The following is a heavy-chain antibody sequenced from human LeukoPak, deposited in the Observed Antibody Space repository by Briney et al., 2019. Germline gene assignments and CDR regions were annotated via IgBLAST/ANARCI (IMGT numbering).Heavy chain of an antibody. D-gene: IGHD3-22*01. V-gene: IGHV3-23*01. CDR3: AKSSTYYYDSSGYPIDY. Sequence: GGSLRLSCAASGFTFSSYAMSWVRQAPGKGLEWVSAISGSGDKTYYADSVKGRFTISRDNSKNTLYLQMNSLRAEDTAVYYCAKSSTYYYDSSGYPIDYWGQGTLVTVSS. CDR1: GFTFSSYA. J-gene: IGHJ4*02. CDR2: ISGSGDKT.